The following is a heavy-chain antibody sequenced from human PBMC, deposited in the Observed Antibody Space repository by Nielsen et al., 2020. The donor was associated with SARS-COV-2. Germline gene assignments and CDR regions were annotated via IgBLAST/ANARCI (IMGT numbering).Heavy chain of an antibody. D-gene: IGHD4-17*01. V-gene: IGHV3-23*03. CDR3: AKAPYGDYPIDY. CDR1: GFTVSSNY. J-gene: IGHJ4*02. Sequence: GGSLRLSCAASGFTVSSNYMSWVRQAPGKGLEWVSVIYSGGSSTYYADSVKGRFTISRDNSKNTLYLQMNSLRAEDTAVYYCAKAPYGDYPIDYWGQGTLVTVSS. CDR2: IYSGGSST.